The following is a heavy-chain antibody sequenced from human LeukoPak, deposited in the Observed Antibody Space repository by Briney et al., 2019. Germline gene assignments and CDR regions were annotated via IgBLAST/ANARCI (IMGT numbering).Heavy chain of an antibody. CDR2: INHSGST. V-gene: IGHV4-34*01. J-gene: IGHJ4*02. CDR1: SGSFSGYY. Sequence: SETLSLTCAVYSGSFSGYYWSWIRQPPGKGLEWNGEINHSGSTNYNPSLKSRVTISVDTSKNQFSLKLSSVTAADTAVYYCARGRGSSGYYYVAPKYFDYWGQGTLVTVSS. CDR3: ARGRGSSGYYYVAPKYFDY. D-gene: IGHD3-22*01.